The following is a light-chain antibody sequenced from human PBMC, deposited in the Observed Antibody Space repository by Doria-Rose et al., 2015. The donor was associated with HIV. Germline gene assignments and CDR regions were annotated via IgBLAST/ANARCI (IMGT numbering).Light chain of an antibody. V-gene: IGLV1-40*01. CDR3: QSYDSRLGVYV. CDR2: GNT. CDR1: SSNIGAGFD. Sequence: QSVLTQPPSVSGAPAQRVAISCTGSSSNIGAGFDVNWYQQFPGTAPKLLIHGNTNRPSVDTDRFSGSKSGTSDSLPISGIRAEDEADYYCQSYDSRLGVYVCGTKTKVTVL. J-gene: IGLJ1*01.